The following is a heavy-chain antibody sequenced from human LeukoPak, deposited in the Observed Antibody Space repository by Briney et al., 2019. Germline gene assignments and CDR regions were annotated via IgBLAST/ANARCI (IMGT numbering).Heavy chain of an antibody. V-gene: IGHV3-7*03. D-gene: IGHD3-3*01. Sequence: GGSLRLSCEGSAFIFSGHWMNWVHQTPGKGLEWVASIKEDGSERQYVDSVKGRFSISRDNTKGSLFLQLNSLRAEDTAVYYCARTITIFGVVNNYFDYWGQGTLVTVSS. CDR2: IKEDGSER. J-gene: IGHJ4*02. CDR3: ARTITIFGVVNNYFDY. CDR1: AFIFSGHW.